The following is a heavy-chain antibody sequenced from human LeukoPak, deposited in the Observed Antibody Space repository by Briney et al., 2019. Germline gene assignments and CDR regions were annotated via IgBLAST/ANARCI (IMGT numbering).Heavy chain of an antibody. CDR1: GFTFSGSA. Sequence: GGSLRLSCAASGFTFSGSAVHWVRQASGKGLEWVGRIRTKPNSYATAYAASVNGRFTISRDDSKNPAYLQMNSLKTEDTAVYYCTINYDYGLFDYWGQGTLVTVSS. D-gene: IGHD4-17*01. V-gene: IGHV3-73*01. J-gene: IGHJ4*02. CDR2: IRTKPNSYAT. CDR3: TINYDYGLFDY.